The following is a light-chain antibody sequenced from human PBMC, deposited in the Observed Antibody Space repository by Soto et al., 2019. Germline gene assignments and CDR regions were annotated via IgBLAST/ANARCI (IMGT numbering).Light chain of an antibody. Sequence: EIVLTQSPGTLSLSPGERATLSCRASQSITSNFLAWYQQKPGQAPRLLIYGAFTRATGIPGRFRGSGSGTDFTLTISRVEPEDFAIYYCHQYHGFPRTFGPGTKVDIK. CDR1: QSITSNF. V-gene: IGKV3-20*01. CDR3: HQYHGFPRT. CDR2: GAF. J-gene: IGKJ1*01.